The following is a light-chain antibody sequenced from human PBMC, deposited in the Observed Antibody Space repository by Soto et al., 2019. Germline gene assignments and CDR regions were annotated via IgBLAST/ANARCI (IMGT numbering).Light chain of an antibody. CDR1: SSDIGNYKS. J-gene: IGLJ1*01. Sequence: QSALTQPRSVSGSPGQSVTISCTGTSSDIGNYKSVSWYQQYLGEAPKLMIYDVNKRSSGVPDRFSGSKSVNTASLTISGLQPEDEADYYCSSYAGRNNYVFGTGTKLTVL. V-gene: IGLV2-11*01. CDR3: SSYAGRNNYV. CDR2: DVN.